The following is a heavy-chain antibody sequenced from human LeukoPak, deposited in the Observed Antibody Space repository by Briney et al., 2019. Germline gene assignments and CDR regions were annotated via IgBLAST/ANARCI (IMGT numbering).Heavy chain of an antibody. Sequence: ASVKVSCKASGYTFTSYDINWVRQATGQGLEWMGWMNPNSGNTGYAQKFQGRVTMTRNTSISTAYMELSSLRSEDTAVYYCARLASNRRIVVHNFQHWGQGTLVTVSS. CDR2: MNPNSGNT. CDR3: ARLASNRRIVVHNFQH. CDR1: GYTFTSYD. J-gene: IGHJ1*01. D-gene: IGHD3-22*01. V-gene: IGHV1-8*01.